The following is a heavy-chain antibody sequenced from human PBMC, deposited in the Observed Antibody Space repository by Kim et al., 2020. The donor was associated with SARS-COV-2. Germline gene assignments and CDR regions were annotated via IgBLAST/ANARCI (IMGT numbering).Heavy chain of an antibody. V-gene: IGHV5-51*01. CDR1: GYSFTSYW. CDR3: ARRGKGFDGSGSYPYDQHRCDP. CDR2: IYPGDSDT. J-gene: IGHJ5*02. D-gene: IGHD3-10*01. Sequence: GESLKISCKGSGYSFTSYWIGWVRQMPGKGLEWMGIIYPGDSDTRYSPSFQGQVTISADKSISTTYLQWSSLKASDTAMYYCARRGKGFDGSGSYPYDQHRCDPWGQGTRVNVSS.